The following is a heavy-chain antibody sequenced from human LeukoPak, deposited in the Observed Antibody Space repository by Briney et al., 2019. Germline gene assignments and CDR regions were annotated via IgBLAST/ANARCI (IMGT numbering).Heavy chain of an antibody. J-gene: IGHJ4*02. CDR3: KSGGAAPGSFDY. CDR1: GFTFSRYW. CDR2: IKYDGYEE. V-gene: IGHV3-7*01. Sequence: GGSLRLSCAASGFTFSRYWMSWMRQAPGKGLEWVANIKYDGYEEYYVDSVKGRFTISRDNAKNSLYLQLDSLRVEDTAVYYCKSGGAAPGSFDYWGQGTLVTVSP. D-gene: IGHD1-1*01.